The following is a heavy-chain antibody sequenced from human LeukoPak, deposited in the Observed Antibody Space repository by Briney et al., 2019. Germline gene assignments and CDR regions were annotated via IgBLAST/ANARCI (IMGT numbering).Heavy chain of an antibody. J-gene: IGHJ3*02. D-gene: IGHD3-10*01. CDR1: GFTFSSCA. CDR2: ISWNSGSI. V-gene: IGHV3-9*01. CDR3: AKEMYYYGSGSPPHDDAFDI. Sequence: GGSLRLSCAASGFTFSSCAMTWVRQAPGKGLEWVSGISWNSGSIGYADSVKGRFTISRDNAKNSLYLQMNSLRAEDTALYYCAKEMYYYGSGSPPHDDAFDIWGQGTMVTVSS.